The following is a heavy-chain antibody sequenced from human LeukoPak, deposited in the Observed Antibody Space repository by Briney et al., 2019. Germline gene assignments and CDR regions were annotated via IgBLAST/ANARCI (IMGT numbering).Heavy chain of an antibody. CDR3: AAERTGGIDY. Sequence: GGSLRLSCAASGFTVSSNYMSWVRQAPGKGLEWVSYISSSSSTIYYADSVKGRFTISRDNAKNSLYLQMNSLRAEDTAVYYCAAERTGGIDYWGQGTLVTVSS. V-gene: IGHV3-48*01. CDR1: GFTVSSNY. CDR2: ISSSSSTI. J-gene: IGHJ4*02. D-gene: IGHD6-25*01.